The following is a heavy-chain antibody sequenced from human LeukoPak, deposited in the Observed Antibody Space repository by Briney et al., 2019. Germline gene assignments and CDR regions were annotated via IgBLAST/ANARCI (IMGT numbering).Heavy chain of an antibody. J-gene: IGHJ4*02. CDR2: ISGFNENT. D-gene: IGHD2-15*01. V-gene: IGHV1-18*01. CDR1: AYTFNSDG. CDR3: ARLVVQGFSYFDS. Sequence: ASVKVSCKAPAYTFNSDGISWVRQAPGQGLEWMGWISGFNENTNFARRFQNRVTMTIDRSTSTAYMELRNLRSDDTAVYYCARLVVQGFSYFDSWGQGTLVTVSS.